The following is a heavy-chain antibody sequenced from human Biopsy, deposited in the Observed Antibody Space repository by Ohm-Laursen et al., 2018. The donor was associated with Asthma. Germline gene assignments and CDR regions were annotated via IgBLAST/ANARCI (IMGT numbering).Heavy chain of an antibody. Sequence: SETLSLTCAYRGSFRGYVWTWIRQPPGKGLEWIGEIPQGGPTTFNPSLKIRVTISIDPSKSQLSLRLTSMTAADTAVYYCASGPQWSGLDVWGQGTTVTVSS. V-gene: IGHV4-34*01. CDR3: ASGPQWSGLDV. D-gene: IGHD2-8*01. J-gene: IGHJ6*02. CDR1: RGSFRGYV. CDR2: IPQGGPT.